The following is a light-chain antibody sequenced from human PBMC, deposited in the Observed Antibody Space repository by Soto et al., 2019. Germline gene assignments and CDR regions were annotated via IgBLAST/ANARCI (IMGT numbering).Light chain of an antibody. CDR2: GAS. J-gene: IGKJ5*01. CDR3: QQYHNWPPIS. CDR1: QSVSSS. Sequence: IVMTQSPATLSVSPGERVTLSCRASQSVSSSLAWYQQKPGQAPRLLIYGASTRATGIPARFSGSGSGTEFTLTISSLQSEDFAVYYCQQYHNWPPISFGQGTRLDIK. V-gene: IGKV3-15*01.